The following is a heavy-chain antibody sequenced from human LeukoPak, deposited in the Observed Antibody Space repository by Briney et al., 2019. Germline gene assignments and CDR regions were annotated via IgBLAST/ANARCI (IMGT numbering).Heavy chain of an antibody. V-gene: IGHV3-33*06. CDR1: GFTFRSCG. Sequence: PGGSLRLSCAASGFTFRSCGMHWVRQAPGKGLEWVAVIWYDSSNKFYGDSVRGRFTISRDNSKNTLYLQMNSLRAEDMAVYYCVKELGSYYFDYWGQGTLVTVPS. D-gene: IGHD7-27*01. CDR2: IWYDSSNK. J-gene: IGHJ4*02. CDR3: VKELGSYYFDY.